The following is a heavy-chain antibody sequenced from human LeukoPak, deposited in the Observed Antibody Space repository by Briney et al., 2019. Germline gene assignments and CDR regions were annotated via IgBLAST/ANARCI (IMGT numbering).Heavy chain of an antibody. J-gene: IGHJ4*02. CDR3: AGGYSYGYRMRGFDY. Sequence: PGGSLRLSCAASGFIFSSYWMSWVRQAPGKGLEWVANIKQDGSEKYYVDSVKGRFTISRDNAKNSLYLQMNSLRAEDTTVYYCAGGYSYGYRMRGFDYWGQGTLVTVSS. D-gene: IGHD5-18*01. CDR2: IKQDGSEK. V-gene: IGHV3-7*04. CDR1: GFIFSSYW.